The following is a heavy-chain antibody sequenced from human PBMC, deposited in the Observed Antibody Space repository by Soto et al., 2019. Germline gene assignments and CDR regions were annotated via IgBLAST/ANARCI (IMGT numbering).Heavy chain of an antibody. V-gene: IGHV3-21*01. CDR1: GFTFSSYS. Sequence: GGSLRLSCAASGFTFSSYSMNWVRQAPGKGLEWVSSISSSSSYIYYADSVKGRFTISRDNAKNSLYLQMNSLRAEDTAVYYCEASMIVENWFDPWGQGTLVTVSS. J-gene: IGHJ5*02. D-gene: IGHD3-22*01. CDR2: ISSSSSYI. CDR3: EASMIVENWFDP.